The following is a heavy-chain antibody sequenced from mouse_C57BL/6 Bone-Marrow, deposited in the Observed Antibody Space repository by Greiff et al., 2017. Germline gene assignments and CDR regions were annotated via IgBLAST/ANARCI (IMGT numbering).Heavy chain of an antibody. V-gene: IGHV1-55*01. CDR2: IYPGSGST. J-gene: IGHJ2*01. D-gene: IGHD2-4*01. CDR3: ERLGLLEDDIDY. CDR1: GYSFTSYW. Sequence: QVQLQQPGAELVKPGASVKMSCKASGYSFTSYWITWVKQRPGQGLEWIGDIYPGSGSTNYNETFKSKATLTVDTSSSSAYMQLSSLTAEDSAVYDCERLGLLEDDIDYWGQGTTLTVSS.